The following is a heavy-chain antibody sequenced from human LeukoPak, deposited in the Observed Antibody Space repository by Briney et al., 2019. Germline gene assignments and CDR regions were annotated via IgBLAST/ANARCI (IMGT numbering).Heavy chain of an antibody. Sequence: GGSLRLSCAASGFTFSSYSMNWVRQAPGKGLEWVSSISSSSYIYYADSVKGRFTISRDNTKNSLYLQMNSLRAEDTAVYYCAKAANYDFWSGYYTEIDYWGQGTLVTVSS. J-gene: IGHJ4*02. D-gene: IGHD3-3*01. CDR2: ISSSSYI. CDR3: AKAANYDFWSGYYTEIDY. V-gene: IGHV3-21*01. CDR1: GFTFSSYS.